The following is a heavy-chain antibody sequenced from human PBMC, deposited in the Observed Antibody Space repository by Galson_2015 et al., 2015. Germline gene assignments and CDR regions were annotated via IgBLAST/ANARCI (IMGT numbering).Heavy chain of an antibody. J-gene: IGHJ3*02. Sequence: ALVKPTQTLTLTCTFSGFSLSTSGVGVGWIRQPPGKALEWLALIYWDDDKRYSPSLKSRLTITKDTSKNQVVLTMTNMDPVDTATYYCAHSLTTVTPGAFDIWGQGTMVTVSS. CDR1: GFSLSTSGVG. CDR2: IYWDDDK. D-gene: IGHD4-17*01. V-gene: IGHV2-5*02. CDR3: AHSLTTVTPGAFDI.